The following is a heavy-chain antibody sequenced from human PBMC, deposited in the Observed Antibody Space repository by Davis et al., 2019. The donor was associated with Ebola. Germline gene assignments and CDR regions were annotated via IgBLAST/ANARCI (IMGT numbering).Heavy chain of an antibody. J-gene: IGHJ4*02. CDR1: GFTFSSYS. Sequence: GGSLRLSCLASGFTFSSYSMNWVRQAPGKGLEWVSSISSSSSYIYYADSVKGRFTISRDNAKNTLYLQMNSLRAEDTAIYYCVREWGTSHRFFDYWGQGTLVTVSS. CDR2: ISSSSSYI. V-gene: IGHV3-21*01. CDR3: VREWGTSHRFFDY. D-gene: IGHD3-16*01.